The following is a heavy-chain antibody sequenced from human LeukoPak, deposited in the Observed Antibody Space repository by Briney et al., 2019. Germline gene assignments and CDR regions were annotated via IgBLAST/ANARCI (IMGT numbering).Heavy chain of an antibody. V-gene: IGHV3-21*01. CDR3: AREEYYYGSEYFFDC. CDR1: GFTFSSYS. J-gene: IGHJ4*02. CDR2: ISSSSSYI. Sequence: GGSLRLSCAASGFTFSSYSMNWVRQAPGKGLEWVSSISSSSSYIYYADSVKGRFTISRDNAKNSLYLQMNSLRAEDTAVYYCAREEYYYGSEYFFDCWGQGTLVTVSS. D-gene: IGHD3-10*01.